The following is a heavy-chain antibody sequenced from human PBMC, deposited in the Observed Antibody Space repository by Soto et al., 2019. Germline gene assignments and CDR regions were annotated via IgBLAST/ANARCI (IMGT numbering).Heavy chain of an antibody. J-gene: IGHJ5*02. CDR3: ARGRYYGSGSAWFDP. V-gene: IGHV4-34*01. Sequence: SETLSLTCAVYGGSFSGYYWSWIRQPPGKGLEWIGEINHSGSTNYNPSLKSRVTISVDTSKNQFSLKLSSVTAADTAVDYCARGRYYGSGSAWFDPWGQGTLVTVSS. CDR1: GGSFSGYY. CDR2: INHSGST. D-gene: IGHD3-10*01.